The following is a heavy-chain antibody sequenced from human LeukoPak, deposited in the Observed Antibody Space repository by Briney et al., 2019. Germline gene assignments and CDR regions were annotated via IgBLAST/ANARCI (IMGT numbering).Heavy chain of an antibody. V-gene: IGHV1-8*01. CDR1: GYTFTSYD. Sequence: ASVKVSCKASGYTFTSYDINWVRQATGQGLEWMGWMNPNSGNTGYAQKFQGRVTMARNTSISTAYMELSSLRSEDTAVYYCATATVVTSGIQDFDYWGQGTLVTVSS. CDR2: MNPNSGNT. CDR3: ATATVVTSGIQDFDY. J-gene: IGHJ4*02. D-gene: IGHD4-23*01.